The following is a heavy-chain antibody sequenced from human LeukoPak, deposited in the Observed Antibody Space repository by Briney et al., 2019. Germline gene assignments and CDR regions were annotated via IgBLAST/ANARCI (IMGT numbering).Heavy chain of an antibody. CDR1: GGSISSYY. D-gene: IGHD4-11*01. CDR3: ARDRRESSKPNDAFDI. J-gene: IGHJ3*02. CDR2: IYYTGST. Sequence: PSDTLSLTCSVSGGSISSYYWSWIRQPPVKGLEWIGYIYYTGSTNYNPSLESRVTISIDTSKKQLSLKLRSVTAADTAVYYCARDRRESSKPNDAFDIWGQGTMVTVSS. V-gene: IGHV4-59*01.